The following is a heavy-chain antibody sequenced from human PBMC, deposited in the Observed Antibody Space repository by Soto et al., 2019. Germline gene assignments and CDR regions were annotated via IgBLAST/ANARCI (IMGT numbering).Heavy chain of an antibody. CDR2: ISTYNGNT. J-gene: IGHJ6*02. Sequence: QVQLLQSGAEVKKPGASVKVSCKASGYKFTTYGITWVRQAPGQGLAWLGGISTYNGNTDYAQNLQDRVTMTTETSTSTAYLEVRSLTSDDTAVYFCASGLGTNGLDVWGQGTTVTVSS. D-gene: IGHD7-27*01. CDR1: GYKFTTYG. V-gene: IGHV1-18*04. CDR3: ASGLGTNGLDV.